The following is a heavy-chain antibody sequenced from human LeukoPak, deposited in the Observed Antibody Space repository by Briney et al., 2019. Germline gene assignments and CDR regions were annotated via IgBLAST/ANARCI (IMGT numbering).Heavy chain of an antibody. V-gene: IGHV4-30-2*01. J-gene: IGHJ3*02. CDR3: ARGYGDTSGAFDI. CDR1: GGSIMVAAYS. CDR2: IYYSGRS. Sequence: SETLSLTCTVSGGSIMVAAYSWSWIRQPPGKGLEWIGYIYYSGRSYYNPSLKSRVTISLDRSKNQFSLRLSSVTAADTAVDFCARGYGDTSGAFDIWGQGKLVTVSS. D-gene: IGHD4-23*01.